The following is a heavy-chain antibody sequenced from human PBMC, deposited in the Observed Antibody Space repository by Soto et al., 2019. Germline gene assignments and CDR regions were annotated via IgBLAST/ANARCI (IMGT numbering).Heavy chain of an antibody. CDR3: AKDHALYSGSYYGDAFDI. CDR2: ISGSGGST. V-gene: IGHV3-23*01. Sequence: GGSLRLSCAASGFTFSSYAMSWVRQAPGKGLEWVSAISGSGGSTYYADSVKGRFTISRDNSKNTVYLQMNSLRAEDTAVYYCAKDHALYSGSYYGDAFDIWGQGTMVTVSS. CDR1: GFTFSSYA. J-gene: IGHJ3*02. D-gene: IGHD1-26*01.